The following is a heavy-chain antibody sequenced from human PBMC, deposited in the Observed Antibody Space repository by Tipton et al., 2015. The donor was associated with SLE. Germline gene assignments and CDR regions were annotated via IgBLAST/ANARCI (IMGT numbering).Heavy chain of an antibody. J-gene: IGHJ5*02. CDR2: IFYSGNT. D-gene: IGHD2-21*01. Sequence: TLSLTCTVSGGSISSSSSYWDWIRQSPGKELEWIGNIFYSGNTRYRSSLKSRVTISVDTSKNQFSLKMTSVTAADTAVYYCARHDWAYCGGDCYRNWFDPWGQGTLVTVSS. V-gene: IGHV4-39*01. CDR1: GGSISSSSSY. CDR3: ARHDWAYCGGDCYRNWFDP.